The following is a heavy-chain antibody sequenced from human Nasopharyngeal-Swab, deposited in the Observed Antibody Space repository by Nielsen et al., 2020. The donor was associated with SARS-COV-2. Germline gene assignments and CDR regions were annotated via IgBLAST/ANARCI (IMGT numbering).Heavy chain of an antibody. V-gene: IGHV4-34*01. CDR3: ARGRVPAAIDY. D-gene: IGHD2-2*01. J-gene: IGHJ4*02. Sequence: SETLSLTCAVYGGSFSGYYWSWIRQPPGKGLEWIGEINHSGITNYNPSLKSRVTISVDTSKNQFSLKLSSVTAADTAVYYCARGRVPAAIDYWGQGTLVTVSS. CDR1: GGSFSGYY. CDR2: INHSGIT.